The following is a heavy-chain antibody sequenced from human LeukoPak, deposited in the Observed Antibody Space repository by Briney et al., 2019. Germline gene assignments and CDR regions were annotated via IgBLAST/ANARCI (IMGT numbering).Heavy chain of an antibody. J-gene: IGHJ4*02. CDR2: ISGSGGST. D-gene: IGHD4-17*01. CDR1: GFSFSSYG. Sequence: PGGTLRLSCAASGFSFSSYGMSWVRQAPGKGLEWVSAISGSGGSTYYADSVKGRFTISRDNAKNSLYLQMNSLRAEDTAVYYCASRAYDYGDYEEDWGQGTLVTVSS. V-gene: IGHV3-23*01. CDR3: ASRAYDYGDYEED.